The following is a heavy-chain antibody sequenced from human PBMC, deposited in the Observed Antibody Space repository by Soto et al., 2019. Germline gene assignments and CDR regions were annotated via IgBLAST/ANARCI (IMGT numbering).Heavy chain of an antibody. V-gene: IGHV1-3*01. CDR1: GYTFTSYA. Sequence: ASVKVSCKASGYTFTSYAMHWVRLAPGQRLEWMGWINAGNGNTKYSQKFQGRVTITRDTSASTAYMELSSLRSEDTAVYYCASSRYCISTSCHPSSFGYYYYGMDVWGQGTTVTVSS. CDR3: ASSRYCISTSCHPSSFGYYYYGMDV. J-gene: IGHJ6*02. D-gene: IGHD2-2*01. CDR2: INAGNGNT.